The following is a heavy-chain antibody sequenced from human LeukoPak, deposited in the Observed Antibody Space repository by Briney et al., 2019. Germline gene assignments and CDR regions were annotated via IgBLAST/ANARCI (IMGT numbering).Heavy chain of an antibody. D-gene: IGHD1-26*01. Sequence: ASVKVSCKASGYTFTSYDINWVRQATGQGLEWMGWMNPNSGYTGYAQKFQGRVTMTRNTSISTAYMELSSLRSEDTAVYYCARVGLGKETFDFWGQGTLVIVSS. V-gene: IGHV1-8*02. CDR2: MNPNSGYT. CDR1: GYTFTSYD. CDR3: ARVGLGKETFDF. J-gene: IGHJ4*02.